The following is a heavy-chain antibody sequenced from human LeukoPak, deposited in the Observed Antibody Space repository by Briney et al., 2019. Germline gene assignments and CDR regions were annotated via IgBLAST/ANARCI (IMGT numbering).Heavy chain of an antibody. Sequence: GGSLRLSCAASGFMFNSFGMHWVRQAPGKGLAWVAFIHYDGTNKYYTDSVRGRFTISRDNSENTLYLQMSSLRPEDTAIYYCAKNSRELPARPAFDSWGQGTLVTVSS. V-gene: IGHV3-30*02. CDR1: GFMFNSFG. CDR2: IHYDGTNK. D-gene: IGHD6-6*01. CDR3: AKNSRELPARPAFDS. J-gene: IGHJ4*02.